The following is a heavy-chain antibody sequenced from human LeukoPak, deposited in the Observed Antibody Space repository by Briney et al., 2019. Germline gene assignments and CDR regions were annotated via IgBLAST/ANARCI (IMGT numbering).Heavy chain of an antibody. Sequence: PGRSLRLSCAASGFTFSNSGMHWVRQAPGKGLEWVAGVWFGESSQSYADSVKGRFTISRDNSKNTLFVQMNSLRAEDTALYYCASCLGYCSTTSLGNDAFDIWGQGTMVTVSS. V-gene: IGHV3-33*08. CDR3: ASCLGYCSTTSLGNDAFDI. D-gene: IGHD2-2*01. CDR2: VWFGESSQ. J-gene: IGHJ3*02. CDR1: GFTFSNSG.